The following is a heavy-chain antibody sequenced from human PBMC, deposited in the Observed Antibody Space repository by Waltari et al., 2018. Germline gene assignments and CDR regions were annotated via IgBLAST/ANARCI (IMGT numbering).Heavy chain of an antibody. Sequence: QVQPQESGPGLVKPSETLSLTCTVSGGSISSSYWSWIRQPPGKGLEWIGYIYYSGSTNYNPSLKGRVTISVDTSKNQFSLKLSSVTAADTAVYYCARDRYCGGDCYSGDYYYYYMDVWGKGTTVTVSS. V-gene: IGHV4-59*01. D-gene: IGHD2-21*01. CDR2: IYYSGST. J-gene: IGHJ6*03. CDR3: ARDRYCGGDCYSGDYYYYYMDV. CDR1: GGSISSSY.